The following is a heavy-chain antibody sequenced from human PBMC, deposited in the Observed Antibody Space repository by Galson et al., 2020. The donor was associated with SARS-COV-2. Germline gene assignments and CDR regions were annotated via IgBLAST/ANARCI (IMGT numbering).Heavy chain of an antibody. J-gene: IGHJ3*02. D-gene: IGHD3-10*01. CDR2: ISGYNGIT. V-gene: IGHV1-18*01. CDR1: SYTFISYG. Sequence: ASVKVSCKASSYTFISYGISWVRQAPGQGLEWMGWISGYNGITKYAQNLQGRVTMTIDTSTSTASMELRSLRSDDTAVYYCARDLVAMVRGDAFDIWGQGTMVTVSS. CDR3: ARDLVAMVRGDAFDI.